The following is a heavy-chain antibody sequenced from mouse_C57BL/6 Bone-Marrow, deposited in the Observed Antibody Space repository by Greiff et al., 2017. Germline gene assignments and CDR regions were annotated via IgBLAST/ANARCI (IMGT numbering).Heavy chain of an antibody. CDR3: ARSQLGHYFDY. Sequence: QVQLQQPGAELVMPGASVKLSCKASGYTFTSYWMHWVKQRPGQGLEWIGEIDPSDSYTNYNQKFKGKSTLTVDKSSSTAYMQLSSLTSEDSAVYYWARSQLGHYFDYWGQGTTLTVSS. J-gene: IGHJ2*01. CDR1: GYTFTSYW. CDR2: IDPSDSYT. V-gene: IGHV1-69*01. D-gene: IGHD4-1*02.